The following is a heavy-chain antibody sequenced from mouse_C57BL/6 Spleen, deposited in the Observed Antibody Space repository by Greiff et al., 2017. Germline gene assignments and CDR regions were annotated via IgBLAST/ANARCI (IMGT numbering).Heavy chain of an antibody. V-gene: IGHV5-17*01. CDR2: ISSGSSTI. Sequence: EVNLVESGGGLVKPGGSLKLSCAASGFTFSDYGMHWVRKAPEKGLEWVAYISSGSSTIYYADTVKGRFTISRDNAKNTLFLQMTSLRSEDTAMYYCARIYYGNKGYFDYWGQGTTLTVSS. J-gene: IGHJ2*01. CDR1: GFTFSDYG. CDR3: ARIYYGNKGYFDY. D-gene: IGHD2-1*01.